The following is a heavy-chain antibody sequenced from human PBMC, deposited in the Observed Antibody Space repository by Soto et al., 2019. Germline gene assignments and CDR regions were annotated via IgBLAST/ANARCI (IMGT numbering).Heavy chain of an antibody. J-gene: IGHJ3*02. V-gene: IGHV4-59*08. CDR2: IYYSGST. CDR1: GGSISSYY. Sequence: SETLSLTCTVSGGSISSYYWSWIRQPPGKGLEWIGYIYYSGSTNYNPSLKSQVTISVDTSKNQFSLKLSSVTAADTAVYYCAILSALWFGELLGLDIWGQGTMVTVSS. D-gene: IGHD3-10*01. CDR3: AILSALWFGELLGLDI.